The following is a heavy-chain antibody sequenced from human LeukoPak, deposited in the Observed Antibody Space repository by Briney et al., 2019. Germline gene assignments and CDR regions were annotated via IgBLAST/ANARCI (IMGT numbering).Heavy chain of an antibody. V-gene: IGHV1-2*02. J-gene: IGHJ4*02. Sequence: ASAKVSCKASGYTFTGYYMHWVRQAPGQGLEWMGGINADSGGTNYAQKFQGRVTMTRDTSISTAYMELSRLRSDDTAVYYCARRYCSTTSCYMADYWGQGTLVTVSS. CDR1: GYTFTGYY. CDR2: INADSGGT. CDR3: ARRYCSTTSCYMADY. D-gene: IGHD2-2*02.